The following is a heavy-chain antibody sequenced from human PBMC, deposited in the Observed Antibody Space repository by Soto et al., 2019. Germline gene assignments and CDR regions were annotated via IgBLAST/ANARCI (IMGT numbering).Heavy chain of an antibody. J-gene: IGHJ5*02. D-gene: IGHD6-6*01. V-gene: IGHV4-30-2*01. CDR3: ARVSSSGNNWFDP. Sequence: SETLSLTCAVSGGSISSGGYSWSWIRQPPGKGLEWIGYIYHSGSTYYNPSLKSRVTISVGRSKNQFSLKLSSVTAADTAVYYCARVSSSGNNWFDPWGQGTLVTVSS. CDR1: GGSISSGGYS. CDR2: IYHSGST.